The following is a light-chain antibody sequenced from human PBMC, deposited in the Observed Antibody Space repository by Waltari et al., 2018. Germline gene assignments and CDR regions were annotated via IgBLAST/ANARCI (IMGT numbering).Light chain of an antibody. CDR1: RGHSSYT. CDR2: VNRYGSH. CDR3: QTWGTGIHVV. V-gene: IGLV4-69*01. Sequence: QLVLTQSPSASASLGASVKLTCTLSRGHSSYTIAWHQQQPDKGPRYLMKVNRYGSHSEGDGIPDRFSGSSSGAERYLTISSLQSEDEADYYCQTWGTGIHVVFGGGTKLTIL. J-gene: IGLJ2*01.